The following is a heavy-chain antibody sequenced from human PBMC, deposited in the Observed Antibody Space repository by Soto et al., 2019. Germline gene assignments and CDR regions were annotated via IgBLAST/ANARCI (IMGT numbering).Heavy chain of an antibody. CDR1: GFTFSNYV. CDR2: ITGSGGST. D-gene: IGHD1-26*01. Sequence: EVQLLESGGGLVQPGGSLRLSCAASGFTFSNYVIIWVRQAPGKGLEWVSAITGSGGSTYYADSVKGRFTISRDNSKNTLYLQMNSLGAEDTAVYYCAKAVGRLSIYYFDYWGQGTLVTVSS. J-gene: IGHJ4*02. CDR3: AKAVGRLSIYYFDY. V-gene: IGHV3-23*01.